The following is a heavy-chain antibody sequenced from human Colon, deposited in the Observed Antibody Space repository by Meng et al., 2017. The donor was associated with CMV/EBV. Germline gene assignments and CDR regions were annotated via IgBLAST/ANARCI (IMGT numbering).Heavy chain of an antibody. CDR1: GFSLSTSGVG. J-gene: IGHJ6*02. D-gene: IGHD4-23*01. CDR2: ISWHDDK. V-gene: IGHV2-5*01. Sequence: SGPTLVKPTHTLTLTCTFSGFSLSTSGVGVGWIRQPPGEALEWLALISWHDDKRYSPSLKSRPTITKDTPKNQVVLTKTNMDPVDTATYYCAHTRWYSSYGMDVWGQGTTVTVSS. CDR3: AHTRWYSSYGMDV.